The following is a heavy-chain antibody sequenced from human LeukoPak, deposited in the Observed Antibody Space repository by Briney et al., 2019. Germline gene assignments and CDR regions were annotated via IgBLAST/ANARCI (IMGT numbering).Heavy chain of an antibody. CDR3: ARVRSLTGPLDY. V-gene: IGHV3-48*02. Sequence: GGSLRLSCAASGFTFSSYSMNWVRQGPGKGLEWVSYISSSIGTIYYADSVKGRFTISRDNAKNSLYLQMNSLRDADTAVYYCARVRSLTGPLDYWGQGTLVTVSS. J-gene: IGHJ4*02. D-gene: IGHD3-9*01. CDR2: ISSSIGTI. CDR1: GFTFSSYS.